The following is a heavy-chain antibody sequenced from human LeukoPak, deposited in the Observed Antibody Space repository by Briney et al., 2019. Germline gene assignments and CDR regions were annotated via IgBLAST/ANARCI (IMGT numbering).Heavy chain of an antibody. Sequence: ASVKVSCKASGYTFTDYYMHWVRQAPGQGLEWMGWISSSTGNTKYTQKLQGRVTMTTDTSTSTAYLELRNLRSDDTAVYYCARLPLGYCSGTSCLDWGQGTLVTVSS. CDR2: ISSSTGNT. D-gene: IGHD2-2*01. J-gene: IGHJ4*02. CDR1: GYTFTDYY. V-gene: IGHV1-18*04. CDR3: ARLPLGYCSGTSCLD.